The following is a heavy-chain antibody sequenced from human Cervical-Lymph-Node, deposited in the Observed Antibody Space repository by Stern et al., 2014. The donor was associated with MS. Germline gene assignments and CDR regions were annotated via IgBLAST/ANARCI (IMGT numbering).Heavy chain of an antibody. CDR2: LHPIDSDT. CDR3: ARVRRGTFYSDAFDI. V-gene: IGHV5-51*03. CDR1: GYRFTSNW. J-gene: IGHJ3*02. D-gene: IGHD2-21*01. Sequence: EVQLVQSGAEVKKPGESLKISCQGSGYRFTSNWIGWARQMPGKGLEWMGILHPIDSDTKYSPSFQGQAVMSVDKSISTAYMQWSSLKASDTAVYYCARVRRGTFYSDAFDIWGQGTMVTVSS.